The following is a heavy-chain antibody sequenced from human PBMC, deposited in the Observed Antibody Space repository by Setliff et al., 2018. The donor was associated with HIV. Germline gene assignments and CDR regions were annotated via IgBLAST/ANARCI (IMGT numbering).Heavy chain of an antibody. CDR1: GDSIRDHY. J-gene: IGHJ4*02. CDR3: ARFGQYSGSWHLDY. Sequence: SETLSLTCTVSGDSIRDHYWSWIRQPPGKKLEYIGYIHYSGNSNYKPSLKSRVTMSVDTSKNQFSLRSSSVTAADTAVYYCARFGQYSGSWHLDYWGLGTLVTVSS. CDR2: IHYSGNS. V-gene: IGHV4-59*11. D-gene: IGHD6-13*01.